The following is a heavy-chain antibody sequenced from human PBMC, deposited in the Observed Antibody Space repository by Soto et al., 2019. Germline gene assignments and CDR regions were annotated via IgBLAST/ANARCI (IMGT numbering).Heavy chain of an antibody. V-gene: IGHV3-7*02. J-gene: IGHJ4*02. Sequence: PVGSLRLSCVASGITFRNHWMTWVRQAPGKGLEWVANIKPGGSEKFYVDSVKGRFTISRDDTKSSLYLQMNNLRAEDTALYYCETRPTGERYFGVLDWWSQGTLVTVSS. CDR1: GITFRNHW. CDR3: ETRPTGERYFGVLDW. D-gene: IGHD3-3*01. CDR2: IKPGGSEK.